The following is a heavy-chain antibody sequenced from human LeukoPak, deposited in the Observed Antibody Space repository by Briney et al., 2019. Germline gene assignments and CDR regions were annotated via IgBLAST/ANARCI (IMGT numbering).Heavy chain of an antibody. CDR1: GFTFNNYE. CDR3: ARQAVARPFDL. J-gene: IGHJ3*01. V-gene: IGHV3-48*03. Sequence: GGSLRLSCAASGFTFNNYEMDWVRQPPGKGLEWVSYISSSGRTMFYADSVKGRFTISRDNAHSSLYLQMNSLRAGDTAVYYCARQAVARPFDLWGQGTMVAVSS. CDR2: ISSSGRTM.